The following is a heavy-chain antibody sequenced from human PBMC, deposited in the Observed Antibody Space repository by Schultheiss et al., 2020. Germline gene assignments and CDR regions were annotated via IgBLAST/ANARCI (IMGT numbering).Heavy chain of an antibody. CDR3: ARLFLDIVVVPATIAYYYYYMDV. V-gene: IGHV3-15*01. J-gene: IGHJ6*03. CDR1: GFTVSSNY. D-gene: IGHD2-2*01. CDR2: VKSKTAGGTT. Sequence: GGSLRLSCAASGFTVSSNYMSWVRQAPGKGLEWVARVKSKTAGGTTHYAAPVEGRFTISRDDSKNTLYLQMNSLRAEDTAVYYCARLFLDIVVVPATIAYYYYYMDVWGKGTTVTVSS.